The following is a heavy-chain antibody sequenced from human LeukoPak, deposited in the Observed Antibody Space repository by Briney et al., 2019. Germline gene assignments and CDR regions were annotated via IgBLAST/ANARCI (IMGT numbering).Heavy chain of an antibody. CDR3: ARIGSSGWYYFDY. D-gene: IGHD6-19*01. J-gene: IGHJ4*02. Sequence: SETLSLTCTVSGGSISSYYCSWIRQPPGKGLEWIGYIYYSGSTNYNPSLKSRVTISVDTSKNQFSLKLSSVTAADTAVYYCARIGSSGWYYFDYWGQGTLVTVSS. V-gene: IGHV4-59*01. CDR2: IYYSGST. CDR1: GGSISSYY.